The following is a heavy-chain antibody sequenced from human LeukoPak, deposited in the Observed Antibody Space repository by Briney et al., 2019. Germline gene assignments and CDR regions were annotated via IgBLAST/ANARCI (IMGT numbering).Heavy chain of an antibody. V-gene: IGHV4-4*07. J-gene: IGHJ3*02. CDR3: ARATTVTTLDAFDI. Sequence: SETLSLTCTVSGGSISSYYWSWIRQPAGKGLEWIGRIYTSGSTNYNPSLKSRVTISVDTSKNQFSLKLSSVTAADTAVYYCARATTVTTLDAFDIWGQGTMVTVSS. D-gene: IGHD4-17*01. CDR2: IYTSGST. CDR1: GGSISSYY.